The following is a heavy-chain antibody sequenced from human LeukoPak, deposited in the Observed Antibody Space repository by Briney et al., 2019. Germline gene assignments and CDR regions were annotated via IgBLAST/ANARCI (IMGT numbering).Heavy chain of an antibody. V-gene: IGHV4-59*01. CDR1: GVSISSDY. CDR2: IHYSGST. Sequence: SETLSLTCTVSGVSISSDYWTWIRQPPGKGLEWIGYIHYSGSTSYNPSLKSRVTISVDTSKNQFSLKLTSVTSAETAVYYCARDAGATAYWGQGALVTVSS. D-gene: IGHD4/OR15-4a*01. J-gene: IGHJ4*02. CDR3: ARDAGATAY.